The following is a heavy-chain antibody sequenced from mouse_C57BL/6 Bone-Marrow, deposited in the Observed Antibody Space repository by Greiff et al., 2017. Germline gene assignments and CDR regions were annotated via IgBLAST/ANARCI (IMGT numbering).Heavy chain of an antibody. CDR3: TTRFMDY. J-gene: IGHJ4*01. V-gene: IGHV14-4*01. CDR2: IDPENGDT. CDR1: GFNIKDDY. Sequence: VQLQQSGAELVRPGASVKLSCTASGFNIKDDYMHWVQQRPEQGLEWIGWIDPENGDTEYASQFQGKATITADTSSNTAYLQVSSLTSEDTAVYYCTTRFMDYWGQGTSVTVSS.